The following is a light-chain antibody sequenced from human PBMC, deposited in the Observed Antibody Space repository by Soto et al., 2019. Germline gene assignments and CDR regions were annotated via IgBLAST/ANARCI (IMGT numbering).Light chain of an antibody. Sequence: QAPVTQTASVSGSPGQSITISCTGTISDVGGNNYVSWYQQHPGKAPKLMIYEVSNRPSGVSNRFSGSKSGNTASLTISGLQAEDEADYYCRSYTSSSTSVFGTGTKVTVL. CDR1: ISDVGGNNY. CDR2: EVS. J-gene: IGLJ1*01. CDR3: RSYTSSSTSV. V-gene: IGLV2-14*01.